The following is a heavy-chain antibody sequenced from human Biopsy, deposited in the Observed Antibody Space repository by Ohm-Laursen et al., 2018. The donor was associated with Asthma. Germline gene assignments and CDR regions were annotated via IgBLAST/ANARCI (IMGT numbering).Heavy chain of an antibody. CDR1: EYSLTDLS. V-gene: IGHV1-24*01. J-gene: IGHJ4*02. CDR2: HDHEEGGT. CDR3: ASDFPKDYVRYNFQF. Sequence: ASVKVSCNISEYSLTDLSMHWVRQAPGQGLEWMGGHDHEEGGTVNARRFQGRVTMTEDTSTDTAYMELSSLSSDDTAVYYCASDFPKDYVRYNFQFWGQGTLVTVSS. D-gene: IGHD4-17*01.